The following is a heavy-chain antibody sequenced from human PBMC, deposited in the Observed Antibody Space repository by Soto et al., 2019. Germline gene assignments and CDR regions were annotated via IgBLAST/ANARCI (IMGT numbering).Heavy chain of an antibody. Sequence: ASVKVSCKASGFTFTSSAVQWVRQARGQRLEWIGWIVVGSGNTNYAQKFQERVTITRDMSTSTAYMELSSLRSEDTAVYYCATKPPYSSGWYKDRFDPWGQGTLVTVSS. CDR3: ATKPPYSSGWYKDRFDP. CDR1: GFTFTSSA. V-gene: IGHV1-58*01. CDR2: IVVGSGNT. J-gene: IGHJ5*02. D-gene: IGHD6-19*01.